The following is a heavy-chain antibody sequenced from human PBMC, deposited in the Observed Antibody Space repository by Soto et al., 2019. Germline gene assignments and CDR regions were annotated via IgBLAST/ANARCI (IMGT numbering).Heavy chain of an antibody. Sequence: QVQLVESGGGVVQPGRSLRLSCAASGFTFSSYGMHWVRQAPGKGLEWVAVISYDGSNKYYADSVKGRFTISRDNSKNTLYLQMNSLRAEDTAAYYCAKGLGLRSNYYYYMDVWGKGTTVTVSS. CDR1: GFTFSSYG. J-gene: IGHJ6*03. CDR3: AKGLGLRSNYYYYMDV. D-gene: IGHD3-16*01. V-gene: IGHV3-30*18. CDR2: ISYDGSNK.